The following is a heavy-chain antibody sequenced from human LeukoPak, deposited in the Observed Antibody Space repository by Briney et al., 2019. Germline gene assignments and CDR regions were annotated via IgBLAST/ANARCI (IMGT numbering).Heavy chain of an antibody. CDR3: ARVTFGDYLGDY. CDR1: GYTFTGYY. V-gene: IGHV1-2*02. CDR2: INPNSGGT. J-gene: IGHJ4*02. D-gene: IGHD4-17*01. Sequence: GASVKVSCKASGYTFTGYYIHWARQAPGQGLEWMGWINPNSGGTNYAQKFQGRVTMTRDTSITTAYMELRGLRSDGTAVYYCARVTFGDYLGDYWGQGTLVTVSS.